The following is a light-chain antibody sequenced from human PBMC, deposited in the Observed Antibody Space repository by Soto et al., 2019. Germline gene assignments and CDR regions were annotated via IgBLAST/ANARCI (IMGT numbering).Light chain of an antibody. CDR3: QQYDNLPPIT. Sequence: MTQSPLSLPVTPGEPASISCRSSQSLLHSNGYNYLNWYQQKPGKAPKLLIYDASNLETGVPSRFSGSGSGTDFTFTISSLQPEDIATYYCQQYDNLPPITFGQGTRLE. J-gene: IGKJ5*01. CDR2: DAS. CDR1: QSLLHSNGYNY. V-gene: IGKV1-33*01.